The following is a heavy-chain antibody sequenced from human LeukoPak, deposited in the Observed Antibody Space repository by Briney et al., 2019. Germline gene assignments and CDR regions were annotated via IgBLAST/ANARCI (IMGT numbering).Heavy chain of an antibody. CDR3: ARDEYYYDSSGYYYLVAFDI. CDR2: INHSGST. V-gene: IGHV4-34*01. Sequence: PSETLSLTCAVYGVSFSGYYWSWIRQPPGKGLEWIGEINHSGSTNYNPSLKSRVTISVDTSKNQFSLKLSSVTAADTAVYYCARDEYYYDSSGYYYLVAFDIWGQGTMVTVSS. J-gene: IGHJ3*02. D-gene: IGHD3-22*01. CDR1: GVSFSGYY.